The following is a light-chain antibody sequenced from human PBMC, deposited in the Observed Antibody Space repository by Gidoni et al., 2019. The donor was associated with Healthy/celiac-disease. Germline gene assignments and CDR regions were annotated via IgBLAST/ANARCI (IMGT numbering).Light chain of an antibody. J-gene: IGKJ4*01. CDR1: QSVSSN. CDR3: QQYNNWPQLT. Sequence: DIVMTQSPATLSVSPGERATLSCRASQSVSSNLAWYQQKPGQAPRLLIYGASTRATGIPARFSGSGSGTEFTLTISSLQSEDFAVYYCQQYNNWPQLTFGGGTKVEIK. CDR2: GAS. V-gene: IGKV3-15*01.